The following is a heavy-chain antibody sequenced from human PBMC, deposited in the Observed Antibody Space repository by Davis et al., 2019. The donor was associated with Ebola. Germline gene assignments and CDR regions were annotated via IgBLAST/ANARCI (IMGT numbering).Heavy chain of an antibody. J-gene: IGHJ4*02. CDR3: AREEGGGGYSSSAFDY. D-gene: IGHD6-6*01. CDR1: GGSISSSSYY. CDR2: IYYSGST. V-gene: IGHV4-39*07. Sequence: PSETLSLTCTVSGGSISSSSYYWGWIRQPPGKGLEWIGSIYYSGSTYYNPSLKSRVTISLATSKNQFSLKLSSVTAADTAVYYCAREEGGGGYSSSAFDYWGQGTLVTVSS.